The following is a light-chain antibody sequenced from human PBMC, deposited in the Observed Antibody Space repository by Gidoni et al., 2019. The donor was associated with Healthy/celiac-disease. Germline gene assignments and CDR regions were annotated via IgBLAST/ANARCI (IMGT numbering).Light chain of an antibody. V-gene: IGLV2-14*03. J-gene: IGLJ3*02. CDR1: SSDVGGYNY. CDR3: SSYTSSSTWV. CDR2: DVS. Sequence: SALTQPDSVSGSPGKSITISCTGTSSDVGGYNYVSWYQQHPGKAPKLMIYDVSNRPSGVSNRFSGSKSGNTASLTISGLQAEDEADYYCSSYTSSSTWVFGGGTKLTVL.